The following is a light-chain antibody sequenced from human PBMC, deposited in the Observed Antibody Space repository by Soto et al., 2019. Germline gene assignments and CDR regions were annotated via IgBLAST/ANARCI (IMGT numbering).Light chain of an antibody. J-gene: IGLJ1*01. CDR3: CSYAGRSSV. V-gene: IGLV2-23*02. Sequence: QSVLTQPASVSGSPGQSITISCTGTSSDVGSYNVVSWYQQHPGKAPKLLIYEVTKRPSGVSNRFSGSKSGNTASLTISGLQAEDEADYYCCSYAGRSSVFGTGTKVTDL. CDR2: EVT. CDR1: SSDVGSYNV.